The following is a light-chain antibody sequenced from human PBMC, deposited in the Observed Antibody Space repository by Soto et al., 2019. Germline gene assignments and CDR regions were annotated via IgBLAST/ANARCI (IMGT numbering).Light chain of an antibody. CDR1: QAVGSN. J-gene: IGKJ1*01. CDR2: GAS. CDR3: QQYNIWPPWT. Sequence: IVLTQSPATLSVSPGERATLSCRASQAVGSNLAWYQQRPGQAPRLLIYGASTRATGIPARFSGSGSGTDFTLTISSLQSEDFAVYYCQQYNIWPPWTFGQGTKVEIK. V-gene: IGKV3-15*01.